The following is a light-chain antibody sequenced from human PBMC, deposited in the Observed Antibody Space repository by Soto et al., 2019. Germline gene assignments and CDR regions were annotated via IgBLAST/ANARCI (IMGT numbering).Light chain of an antibody. CDR1: QSVSSY. Sequence: EIVLTQSPATLSLSPGERATLSCRASQSVSSYLAWYQQKPGQAPRLLIYDASNRATRIPARFSGSGSGTDFTLTISSLEPEDFAVYYCQQRSNWPPGLTFGGGTKVEIK. J-gene: IGKJ4*01. CDR2: DAS. V-gene: IGKV3-11*01. CDR3: QQRSNWPPGLT.